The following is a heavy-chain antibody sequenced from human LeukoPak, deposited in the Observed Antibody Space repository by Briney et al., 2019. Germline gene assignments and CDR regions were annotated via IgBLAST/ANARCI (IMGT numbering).Heavy chain of an antibody. CDR2: IYYSGST. V-gene: IGHV4-39*07. D-gene: IGHD3-10*01. Sequence: PSETLSLTCTVSGGSLSSSSYYWGWVRQPPGKGLEWVGSIYYSGSTYYNPSLKSRVTISVDTSKNQFSLKLSSVTAADTAVYYCARAQTPLWFGELLGGDWYPEYNWFDPWGQGTLVTVSS. CDR1: GGSLSSSSYY. CDR3: ARAQTPLWFGELLGGDWYPEYNWFDP. J-gene: IGHJ5*02.